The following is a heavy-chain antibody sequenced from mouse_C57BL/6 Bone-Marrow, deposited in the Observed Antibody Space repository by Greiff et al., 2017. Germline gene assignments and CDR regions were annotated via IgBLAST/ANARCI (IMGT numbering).Heavy chain of an antibody. CDR1: GYAFSSSW. D-gene: IGHD1-1*01. V-gene: IGHV1-82*01. J-gene: IGHJ1*03. CDR2: IYPGDGDT. Sequence: QVQLQQSGPELVKPGASVKISCKASGYAFSSSWMNWVKQRPGKGLEWIGRIYPGDGDTNYNGKFKGKATLTADKSSSTAYMQLSSLTSEDSAVYFCRSSSYIYWYFDVWGTGTTVTVSS. CDR3: RSSSYIYWYFDV.